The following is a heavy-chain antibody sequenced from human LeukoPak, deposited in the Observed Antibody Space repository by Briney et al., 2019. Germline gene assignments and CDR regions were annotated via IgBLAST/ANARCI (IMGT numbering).Heavy chain of an antibody. J-gene: IGHJ6*02. CDR1: GYTFTGYY. V-gene: IGHV1-18*04. Sequence: GASVKVPCKASGYTFTGYYMHWVRQAPGQGLEWMGWISAYNGNTNYAQKLQGRVTMTTDTSTSTAYMELRSLRSDDTAVYYCARVRITGTKKIYYYYGMDVWGQGTTVTVSS. D-gene: IGHD1-20*01. CDR3: ARVRITGTKKIYYYYGMDV. CDR2: ISAYNGNT.